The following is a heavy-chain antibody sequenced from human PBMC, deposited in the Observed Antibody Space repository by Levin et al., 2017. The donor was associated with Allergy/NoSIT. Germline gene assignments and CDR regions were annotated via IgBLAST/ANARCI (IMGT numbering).Heavy chain of an antibody. CDR2: INQDGSQR. CDR3: ARETLCTNGVCYGLDY. D-gene: IGHD2-8*01. J-gene: IGHJ4*02. Sequence: GESLKISCAASGLTFSSYWMSWVRQAPGKGLEWVANINQDGSQRYYADFVKGRFTISRDNAKKSLDLQMNSLRAEDTAVYYCARETLCTNGVCYGLDYWGQGALVTVSS. V-gene: IGHV3-7*01. CDR1: GLTFSSYW.